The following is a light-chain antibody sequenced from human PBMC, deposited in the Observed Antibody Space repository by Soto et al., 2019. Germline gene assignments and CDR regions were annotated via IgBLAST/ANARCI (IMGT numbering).Light chain of an antibody. J-gene: IGKJ3*01. CDR2: GAS. CDR3: QQYNNWPPFT. Sequence: EIVMTQSPATLSVSPGERATLSCRASQSVSSNLAWYQQKPGQAPRLLIYGASIRATGIPARFSGSGSGTEFTLTISSLQSEDFAVYYCQQYNNWPPFTFGPGTKLDIK. V-gene: IGKV3D-15*01. CDR1: QSVSSN.